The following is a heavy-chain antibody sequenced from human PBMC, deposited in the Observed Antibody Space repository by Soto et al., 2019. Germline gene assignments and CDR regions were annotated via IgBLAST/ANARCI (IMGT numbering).Heavy chain of an antibody. V-gene: IGHV4-34*01. CDR2: INHSGST. CDR1: GGSFSGYY. CDR3: ASRTGYSSSKNWFDP. Sequence: PSETLSLTCAVYGGSFSGYYWSWIRQHPGKGLEWIGEINHSGSTNYNPSLKSRVTISVDTSKNQFSLKLSSVTAADTAVYYCASRTGYSSSKNWFDPWGQGTLVTVSS. J-gene: IGHJ5*02. D-gene: IGHD6-6*01.